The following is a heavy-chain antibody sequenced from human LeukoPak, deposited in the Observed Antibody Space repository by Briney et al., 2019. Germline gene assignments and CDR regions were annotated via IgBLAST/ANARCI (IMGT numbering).Heavy chain of an antibody. CDR2: ISMSSTTI. CDR3: ARAGSGDY. V-gene: IGHV3-11*04. CDR1: GISFSDHY. Sequence: GGSLRLSCVASGISFSDHYMTWIRQAPGKGPEWVSYISMSSTTISYADSVKGRFTISRDNAKNSLYLQMNSLRAEDTAVYYCARAGSGDYWGQGTLVTVSS. D-gene: IGHD2-15*01. J-gene: IGHJ4*02.